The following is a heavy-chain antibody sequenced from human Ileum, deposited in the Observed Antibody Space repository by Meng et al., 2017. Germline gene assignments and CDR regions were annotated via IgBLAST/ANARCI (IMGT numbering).Heavy chain of an antibody. CDR2: TYYRSKWYS. Sequence: QGQLQQSGPGLVKPSQTLSLTCAVAGGSVSSNIAAWNWIRQSPLRGLAWLGRTYYRSKWYSEYAVSVKSRISITPDTSKNQFSLQMNSVTPEDTAVYYCASGSGSLDYWGPGTLVTVSS. CDR3: ASGSGSLDY. V-gene: IGHV6-1*01. J-gene: IGHJ4*02. CDR1: GGSVSSNIAA. D-gene: IGHD3-3*01.